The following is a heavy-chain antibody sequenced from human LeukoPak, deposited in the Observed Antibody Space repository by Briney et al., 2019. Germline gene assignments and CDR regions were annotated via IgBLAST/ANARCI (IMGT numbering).Heavy chain of an antibody. CDR1: GFTLDDYG. Sequence: GGSLRLSCAASGFTLDDYGMSWVRQAPGKGLEWVSGINWNGVSTGYADSVKGRFTISRDNAKNSLYLQMNSLRAEDTALYYCARGYCTNGVCYRIPGSGWYSGFDYWGQGTLVTVSS. CDR3: ARGYCTNGVCYRIPGSGWYSGFDY. J-gene: IGHJ4*02. CDR2: INWNGVST. D-gene: IGHD2-8*01. V-gene: IGHV3-20*04.